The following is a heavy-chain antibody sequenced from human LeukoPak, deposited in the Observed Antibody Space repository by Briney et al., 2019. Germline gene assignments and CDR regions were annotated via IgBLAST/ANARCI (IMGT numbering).Heavy chain of an antibody. D-gene: IGHD7-27*01. CDR2: ISSDGSTT. J-gene: IGHJ4*02. V-gene: IGHV3-74*01. CDR3: VRDSTNGGDY. CDR1: GFTFSTYC. Sequence: GGSLRLSCAASGFTFSTYCMHWVRQVPGKGLVWVSRISSDGSTTVYADSVKARFTISRDNAKNTLYLQMNTLRVEDTALYYCVRDSTNGGDYWGQGTLVTVSS.